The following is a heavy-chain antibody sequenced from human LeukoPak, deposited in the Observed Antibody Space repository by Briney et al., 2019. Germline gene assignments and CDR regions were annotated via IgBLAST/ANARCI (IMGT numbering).Heavy chain of an antibody. Sequence: PGGSLRLSCAASGFTFSSYGMHWVRQAPGKGLEWVAFIRYDGSNKYYADSVKGRFTISRDNSKNTLHLQMNSLRAEDTDRQVLLPFECWGQGTLVTVSS. J-gene: IGHJ4*02. CDR2: IRYDGSNK. V-gene: IGHV3-30*02. D-gene: IGHD2-8*02. CDR3: LPFEC. CDR1: GFTFSSYG.